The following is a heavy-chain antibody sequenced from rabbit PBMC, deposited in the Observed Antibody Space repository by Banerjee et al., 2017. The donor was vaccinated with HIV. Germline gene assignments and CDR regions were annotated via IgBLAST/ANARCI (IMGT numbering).Heavy chain of an antibody. V-gene: IGHV1S40*01. Sequence: QSLQESGGGLFQPGGSLALTCKASGFSLSNNYVMCWVRQAPGKGLEWIGCIYTGDVNTYYASWAKGRFTISKTSSTVDLKMTSLTAADTATYFCVRGFNPFDLWGPGTLVTVS. CDR2: IYTGDVNT. CDR1: GFSLSNNYV. CDR3: VRGFNPFDL. J-gene: IGHJ2*01.